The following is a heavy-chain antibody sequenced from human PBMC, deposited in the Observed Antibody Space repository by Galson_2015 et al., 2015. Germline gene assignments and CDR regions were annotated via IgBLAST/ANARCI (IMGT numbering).Heavy chain of an antibody. CDR1: GFTFSSYS. D-gene: IGHD2-15*01. J-gene: IGHJ4*02. CDR2: ISSSSSTI. Sequence: SLRLSCAASGFTFSSYSMNWVRQAPGKGLEWVSYISSSSSTIYYADPVKGRFTISRDNAKNSLYLQMNSLRDEDTAVYYCAREPYCSGGSCYGFDYWGQGTLVTVSS. CDR3: AREPYCSGGSCYGFDY. V-gene: IGHV3-48*02.